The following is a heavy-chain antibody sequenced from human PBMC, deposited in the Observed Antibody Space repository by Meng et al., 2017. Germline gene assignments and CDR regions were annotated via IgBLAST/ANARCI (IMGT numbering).Heavy chain of an antibody. V-gene: IGHV1-69*05. Sequence: SVKVSCKASGGTFSSYAISWVRQAPGQGLEWMGGIIPIFGTANYAQKFQGRVTITTDESTSTAYMELSSLRSEDTAVYYCARDRSIAPGVNWFDPWGQGTLVTVSS. D-gene: IGHD6-6*01. CDR1: GGTFSSYA. CDR2: IIPIFGTA. J-gene: IGHJ5*02. CDR3: ARDRSIAPGVNWFDP.